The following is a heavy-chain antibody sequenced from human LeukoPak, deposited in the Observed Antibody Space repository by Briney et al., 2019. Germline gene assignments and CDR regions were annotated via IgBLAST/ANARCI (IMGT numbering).Heavy chain of an antibody. CDR3: ASVRGYSSGWYASGFDP. Sequence: SETLSLTCTVSGGSISSYYWSWIRQPPGKGLEWIRYIYYSGSTNYNPSLKSRVTISVDTSKNQFSLKLTSVTAADTAVYYCASVRGYSSGWYASGFDPWGQGTLVTVSS. CDR2: IYYSGST. CDR1: GGSISSYY. J-gene: IGHJ5*02. D-gene: IGHD6-19*01. V-gene: IGHV4-59*12.